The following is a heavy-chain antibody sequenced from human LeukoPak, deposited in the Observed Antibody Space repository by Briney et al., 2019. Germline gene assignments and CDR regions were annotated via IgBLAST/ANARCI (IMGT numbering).Heavy chain of an antibody. Sequence: SETLSLTCTLSGGSISSSSFYWGWIRQPPGKGLEWIGNIYYSGSTYYNPSLKSRVTISVDTSKNQFSLKLSSVTAADTAMYYCARLVWFEDRYFDYWGQGTLVTVAS. V-gene: IGHV4-39*01. D-gene: IGHD3-10*01. CDR3: ARLVWFEDRYFDY. CDR2: IYYSGST. CDR1: GGSISSSSFY. J-gene: IGHJ4*02.